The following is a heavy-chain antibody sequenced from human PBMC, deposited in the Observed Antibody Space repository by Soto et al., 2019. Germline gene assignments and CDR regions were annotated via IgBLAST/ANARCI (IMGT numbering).Heavy chain of an antibody. CDR1: GYTFTSYD. CDR3: ARGRSGWYGVHFDY. V-gene: IGHV1-8*01. D-gene: IGHD6-19*01. J-gene: IGHJ4*02. CDR2: MNPNSGNT. Sequence: ASVKVSCKASGYTFTSYDINWVRQATGQGLEWMGWMNPNSGNTGYAQKLQGRVTMTRNTSISTAYMELSSLRSEDTAVYYCARGRSGWYGVHFDYWGQGTLVTVSS.